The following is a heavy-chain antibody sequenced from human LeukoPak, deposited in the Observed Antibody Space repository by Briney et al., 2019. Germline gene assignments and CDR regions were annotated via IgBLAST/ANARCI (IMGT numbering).Heavy chain of an antibody. D-gene: IGHD6-13*01. CDR3: AREAGQQLVLNWFDP. Sequence: GGSLRLSCAASGFTFSDYYMSWIRQAPGKGLEWVSYISSSGSTIYHADSVKGRFTISRDNAKNSLYLQMNSLRAEDTAVYYCAREAGQQLVLNWFDPWGQGTLVTVSS. CDR2: ISSSGSTI. V-gene: IGHV3-11*01. CDR1: GFTFSDYY. J-gene: IGHJ5*02.